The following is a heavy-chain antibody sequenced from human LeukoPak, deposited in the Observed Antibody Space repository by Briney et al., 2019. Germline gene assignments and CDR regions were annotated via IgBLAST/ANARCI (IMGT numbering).Heavy chain of an antibody. CDR2: ISYSGTT. D-gene: IGHD6-6*01. J-gene: IGHJ6*03. CDR3: ARDFSSSSTVYYYYYMDV. V-gene: IGHV4-39*07. Sequence: SETLSLTCTVSGGSISSYYWGWIRQPPGKGLEWIGTISYSGTTYYSPSLKSRVTISLDTSKNQFSLKLSSVTAADTAIYYCARDFSSSSTVYYYYYMDVWGKGTTVTVSS. CDR1: GGSISSYY.